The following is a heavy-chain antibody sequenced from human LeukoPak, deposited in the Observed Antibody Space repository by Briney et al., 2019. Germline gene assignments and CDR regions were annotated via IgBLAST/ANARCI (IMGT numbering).Heavy chain of an antibody. J-gene: IGHJ6*03. CDR2: ISGSGDST. V-gene: IGHV3-23*01. D-gene: IGHD2-2*01. CDR3: ARDLICSSTSCYPFYYYMDV. CDR1: GFTFSSYA. Sequence: RSGGSLRLSCAASGFTFSSYAMSWVRQAPGKGLEWVSAISGSGDSTYYADSVKGRFTISRDNAKNSLYLQMNSLRAEDTAVYYCARDLICSSTSCYPFYYYMDVWGKGTTVTVSS.